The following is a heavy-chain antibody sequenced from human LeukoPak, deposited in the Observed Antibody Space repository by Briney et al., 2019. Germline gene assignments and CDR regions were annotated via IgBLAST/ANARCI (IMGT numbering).Heavy chain of an antibody. CDR1: GFSFGDSD. J-gene: IGHJ4*02. V-gene: IGHV3-23*01. Sequence: PGGSLRLSCAASGFSFGDSDMNWFRQAPGEGPQWVAYINYLGLRTYYADSVKGRFTIARDNSKNMLFLQMDGLRVEDTALYYCAKDPNWEGGYWGQGTLVTVSS. D-gene: IGHD1-26*01. CDR3: AKDPNWEGGY. CDR2: INYLGLRT.